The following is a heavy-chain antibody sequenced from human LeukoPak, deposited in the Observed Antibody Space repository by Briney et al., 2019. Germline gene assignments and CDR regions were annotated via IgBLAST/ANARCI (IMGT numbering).Heavy chain of an antibody. CDR1: GGTSSSHA. Sequence: SVKISCKASGGTSSSHAINWVRQAPGQGLEWMGRIIPVLGIANYAQKFQGRVTITADKSTSTAYMELSSLRSEDTAVYYCARATVAGTEDYYYYGMDVWGQGTTVTVSS. D-gene: IGHD6-19*01. J-gene: IGHJ6*02. V-gene: IGHV1-69*04. CDR2: IIPVLGIA. CDR3: ARATVAGTEDYYYYGMDV.